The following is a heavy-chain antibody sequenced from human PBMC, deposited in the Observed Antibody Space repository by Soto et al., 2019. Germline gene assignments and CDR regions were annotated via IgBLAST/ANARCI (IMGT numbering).Heavy chain of an antibody. CDR1: GFTVSSNY. J-gene: IGHJ6*02. Sequence: GGSLRLSCAASGFTVSSNYMSWVRQAPGKGLEWVSVIYSGGSTYYADSVKGRFTISRDNSKNTLYLQMNSLRAEDTAVYYCARFNYYGSGSYYPYYYYGMDVWGQGTTVTVSS. V-gene: IGHV3-53*01. CDR3: ARFNYYGSGSYYPYYYYGMDV. D-gene: IGHD3-10*01. CDR2: IYSGGST.